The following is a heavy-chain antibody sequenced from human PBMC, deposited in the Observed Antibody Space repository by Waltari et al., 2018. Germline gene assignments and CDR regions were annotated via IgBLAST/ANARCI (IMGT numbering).Heavy chain of an antibody. D-gene: IGHD1-26*01. CDR3: ARRVGAPTRAGFDY. Sequence: QVQLQESGPGLVKPSQTLSLTCTVSGGSISSGSYYWSWIRQPAGKGLEWIGYIYTSWSTNYNPSLKSRVTILVDTSKNQFSLKLSSVTAADTAVYYCARRVGAPTRAGFDYWGQGTLVTVSS. CDR1: GGSISSGSYY. J-gene: IGHJ4*02. V-gene: IGHV4-61*09. CDR2: IYTSWST.